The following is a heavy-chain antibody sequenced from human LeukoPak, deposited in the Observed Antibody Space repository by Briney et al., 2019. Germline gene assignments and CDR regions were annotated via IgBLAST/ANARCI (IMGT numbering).Heavy chain of an antibody. J-gene: IGHJ3*02. CDR1: GFTLSNYW. V-gene: IGHV3-74*01. Sequence: GGSLRLSCAASGFTLSNYWMHWVRQAPGKGLVWVSRINSDGSSTSYADSVKGRFTISRDNAKNTLYLQMNSLRAEDTAVYYCARRSAAKDAFDIWGQGTMVTVSS. D-gene: IGHD6-25*01. CDR2: INSDGSST. CDR3: ARRSAAKDAFDI.